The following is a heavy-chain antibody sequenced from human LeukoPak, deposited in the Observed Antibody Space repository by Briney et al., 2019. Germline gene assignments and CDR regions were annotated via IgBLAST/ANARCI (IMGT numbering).Heavy chain of an antibody. D-gene: IGHD4-17*01. CDR3: ARGDAVTAPFDY. Sequence: GGSLRLSCAASGFTFSSYSMNWVRQAPGKGLEWVSYISSSGSTIYYADSVKGRFTISRDNAKNSLYLQMNSLRAEDTAVYYCARGDAVTAPFDYWGQGTLVTVSS. V-gene: IGHV3-48*01. CDR1: GFTFSSYS. J-gene: IGHJ4*02. CDR2: ISSSGSTI.